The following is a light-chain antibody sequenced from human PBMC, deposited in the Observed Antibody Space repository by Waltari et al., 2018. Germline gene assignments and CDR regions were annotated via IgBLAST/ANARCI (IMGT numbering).Light chain of an antibody. CDR1: QNLTNNV. J-gene: IGKJ2*01. V-gene: IGKV3-20*01. CDR3: QQYGTSPYT. Sequence: IVSQHSPDTVSLSPGDKTSLSCRAMQNLTNNVLALDQQKPGQPPGLLIHGAVSRATGVSARFSGSGCGADVTLTISRLETEDSAVDYCQQYGTSPYTFGQETKVEIK. CDR2: GAV.